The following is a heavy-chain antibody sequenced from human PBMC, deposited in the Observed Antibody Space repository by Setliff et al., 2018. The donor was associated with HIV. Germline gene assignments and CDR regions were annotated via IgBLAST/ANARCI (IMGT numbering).Heavy chain of an antibody. CDR2: INPNSGGT. Sequence: ASVKVSCKTSGYTFTHYAVSWVRQAPGQGLEWMGWINPNSGGTNYAQKFQGRVTVTRDTSISTAYMELRRLRSDDTAVYYCARGAFVVIPTARHDFDYWGQGALVTVSS. J-gene: IGHJ4*02. CDR1: GYTFTHYA. D-gene: IGHD2-2*01. V-gene: IGHV1-2*02. CDR3: ARGAFVVIPTARHDFDY.